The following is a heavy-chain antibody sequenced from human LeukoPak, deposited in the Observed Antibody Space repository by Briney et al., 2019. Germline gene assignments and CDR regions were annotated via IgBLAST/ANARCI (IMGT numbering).Heavy chain of an antibody. CDR1: GFTFISYA. V-gene: IGHV3-7*01. J-gene: IGHJ5*02. CDR3: SRVPSLSTVTYNWFDP. Sequence: GGSLRLSCAASGFTFISYAMSWVRQAPGKGLEWVANIKQDGGEKYSVDSVKGRFTISIDNAKNSLYLQMNSLRAEDTAVYYCSRVPSLSTVTYNWFDPWGQGTLVTVSS. D-gene: IGHD4-17*01. CDR2: IKQDGGEK.